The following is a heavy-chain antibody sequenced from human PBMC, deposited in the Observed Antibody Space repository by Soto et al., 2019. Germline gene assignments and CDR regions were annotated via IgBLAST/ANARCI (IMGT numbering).Heavy chain of an antibody. J-gene: IGHJ3*02. CDR3: AGDNLAYCGGDCQVGAFDI. CDR1: GYTFTSYY. Sequence: ASVKVSCKASGYTFTSYYMHWVRQAPGQGLEWMGIINPRGGSTSYAQKFQGRVTMTRDTSTSTVYMELSSLGSEDTAVYYCAGDNLAYCGGDCQVGAFDIWGQGTMVTVSS. V-gene: IGHV1-46*01. D-gene: IGHD2-21*02. CDR2: INPRGGST.